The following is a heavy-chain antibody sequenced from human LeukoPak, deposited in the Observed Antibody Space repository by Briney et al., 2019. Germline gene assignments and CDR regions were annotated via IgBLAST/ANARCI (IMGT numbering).Heavy chain of an antibody. Sequence: ASVKVSCKASGYTFTSYYMHWVRQAPGQGLEWMGIINPSGGSTSYAQKFQGRVTMTRDTSTSTVYMELSSLRSEDTAVYYCARGAAAAGTAAGYFQHWGRGTLVTVSS. CDR1: GYTFTSYY. CDR2: INPSGGST. D-gene: IGHD6-13*01. CDR3: ARGAAAAGTAAGYFQH. J-gene: IGHJ1*01. V-gene: IGHV1-46*01.